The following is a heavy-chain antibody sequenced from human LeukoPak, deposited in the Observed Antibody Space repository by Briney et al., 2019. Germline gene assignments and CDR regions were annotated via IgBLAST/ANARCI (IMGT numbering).Heavy chain of an antibody. V-gene: IGHV4-61*01. D-gene: IGHD1-26*01. CDR1: GGSISSSSYY. J-gene: IGHJ4*02. CDR2: IYYSGST. CDR3: AYGSDY. Sequence: SETLSLTCTVSGGSISSSSYYWSWIRQPPGKGLEWIGYIYYSGSTNYNPSLKSRVTISVDTSKNQFSLKLSSVTAADTAVYYCAYGSDYWGQGTLVTVSS.